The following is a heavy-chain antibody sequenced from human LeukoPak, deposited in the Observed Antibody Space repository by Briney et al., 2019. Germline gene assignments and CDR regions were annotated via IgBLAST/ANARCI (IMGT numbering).Heavy chain of an antibody. CDR2: ISWNSGSI. J-gene: IGHJ5*02. Sequence: GGSLRLSCAASGFTFDDYAMHWVRQAPGKGLEWVSGISWNSGSIGYADSVKGRFTISRDNAKNSLYLQMNRLRAEDTALYYCAKGVIAVAGTLNWFDPWGQGTLVTVSS. CDR3: AKGVIAVAGTLNWFDP. V-gene: IGHV3-9*01. D-gene: IGHD6-19*01. CDR1: GFTFDDYA.